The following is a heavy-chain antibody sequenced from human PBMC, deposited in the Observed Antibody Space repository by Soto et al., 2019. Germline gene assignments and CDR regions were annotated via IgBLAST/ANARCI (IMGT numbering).Heavy chain of an antibody. J-gene: IGHJ6*02. Sequence: QVQLQQSGPGLVKPSQTLSLTCAISGDSVSSNSAAWNWIRQSPSRGLEWLGRTYYRSKWYNDYAVSGKSRITINPDTSKNQFSLQLNSVTPEDTAVYYCARDRRVDTAMVGYYYYYGKDVWGQGTTVTVSS. CDR1: GDSVSSNSAA. D-gene: IGHD5-18*01. CDR2: TYYRSKWYN. V-gene: IGHV6-1*01. CDR3: ARDRRVDTAMVGYYYYYGKDV.